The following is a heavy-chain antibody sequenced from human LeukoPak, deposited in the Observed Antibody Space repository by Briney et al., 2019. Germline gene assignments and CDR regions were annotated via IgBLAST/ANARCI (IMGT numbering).Heavy chain of an antibody. CDR3: AGYQLLCTPICFNYYGMDV. J-gene: IGHJ6*02. D-gene: IGHD2-2*01. Sequence: PSETLSLTCTVSGGSISSYYWSWIRQPAGKGLEWIRRIYTSGSTNYNPSLKSRVTMSVDTSKNQFSLKLSSVTAADTAVYYCAGYQLLCTPICFNYYGMDVWGQGTTVTVSS. CDR2: IYTSGST. CDR1: GGSISSYY. V-gene: IGHV4-4*07.